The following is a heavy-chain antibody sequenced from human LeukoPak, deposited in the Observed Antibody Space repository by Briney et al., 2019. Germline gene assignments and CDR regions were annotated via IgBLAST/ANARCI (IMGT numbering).Heavy chain of an antibody. J-gene: IGHJ4*02. Sequence: GGSLRLSCVASGFTLSYYDMHWVRQATGKGLEWVSGIGTGGDANYAGSVRGRFTISREDAKRSLYLQMNSLSAGDTAVYYCARDRGTGFDLWGQGTLVTVSS. V-gene: IGHV3-13*01. CDR1: GFTLSYYD. CDR2: IGTGGDA. D-gene: IGHD3-10*01. CDR3: ARDRGTGFDL.